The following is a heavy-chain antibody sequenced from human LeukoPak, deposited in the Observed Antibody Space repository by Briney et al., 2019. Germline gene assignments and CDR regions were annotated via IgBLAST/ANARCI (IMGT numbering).Heavy chain of an antibody. CDR3: ARASYGDLYFDY. D-gene: IGHD4-17*01. V-gene: IGHV4-28*05. CDR2: IYYSGSI. J-gene: IGHJ4*02. CDR1: GYSISSSNW. Sequence: PSETLSLTCAVSGYSISSSNWWGWIRQPPGKGLEGIGYIYYSGSIYYNPSLNSRVTMSVDTSKNQFSLKLSSVTAVDTAVYYCARASYGDLYFDYWGQGTLVTVSS.